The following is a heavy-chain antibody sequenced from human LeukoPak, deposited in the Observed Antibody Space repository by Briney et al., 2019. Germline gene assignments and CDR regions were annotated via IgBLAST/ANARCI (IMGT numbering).Heavy chain of an antibody. J-gene: IGHJ4*02. CDR2: INPLSGGT. CDR1: GYTFTGYY. CDR3: ARVPVGTYYDSSGFHIDY. D-gene: IGHD3-22*01. Sequence: GASVTVSCTASGYTFTGYYIHWVRQAPGQGLEWMGRINPLSGGTNYAQKFQGRVTMTRDTSISTAYMELSRLRPDDTATYYCARVPVGTYYDSSGFHIDYWGQGTLVTVSS. V-gene: IGHV1-2*06.